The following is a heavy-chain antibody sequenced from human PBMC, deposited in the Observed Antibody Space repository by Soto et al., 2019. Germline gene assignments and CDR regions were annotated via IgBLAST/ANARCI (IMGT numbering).Heavy chain of an antibody. D-gene: IGHD2-15*01. J-gene: IGHJ3*02. CDR2: IYPGDSDT. CDR1: RYSFTSYW. Sequence: GESLKISCKGSRYSFTSYWIGWVRQMPGKGLEWMGIIYPGDSDTRYSPSFQGQVTISADKSISTAYLQWSSLKASDTAMYYCARLPLGYCSGGSCSGAFDIWGQGTMVTVSS. V-gene: IGHV5-51*01. CDR3: ARLPLGYCSGGSCSGAFDI.